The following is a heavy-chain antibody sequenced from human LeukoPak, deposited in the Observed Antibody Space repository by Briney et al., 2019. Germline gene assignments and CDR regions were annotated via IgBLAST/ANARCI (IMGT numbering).Heavy chain of an antibody. CDR2: ISGSGGST. CDR1: GFTFSCYG. Sequence: GGSLRLSCAASGFTFSCYGMSWVRQAPGKGLEWVSGISGSGGSTYYADSVKGRFTISRDNSKNTLYLQMNSLRAEDTAVYYCAKDLWDIVVVPAAILDYWGQGTLVTVSS. V-gene: IGHV3-23*01. CDR3: AKDLWDIVVVPAAILDY. J-gene: IGHJ4*02. D-gene: IGHD2-2*01.